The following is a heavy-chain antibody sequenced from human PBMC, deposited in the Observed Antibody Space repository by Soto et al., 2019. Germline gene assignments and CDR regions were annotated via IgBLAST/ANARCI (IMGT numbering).Heavy chain of an antibody. CDR2: IWYDGSNK. V-gene: IGHV3-33*01. Sequence: GGSLRLSCAASGFTFSSYGMHWVRQAPGKGLEWVAVIWYDGSNKYYADSVKGRFTISRDNSKNTLYLQMNSLRAEDTAVYYCARRYDYSNYGFDYWGQGILVTVSS. D-gene: IGHD4-4*01. CDR3: ARRYDYSNYGFDY. CDR1: GFTFSSYG. J-gene: IGHJ4*02.